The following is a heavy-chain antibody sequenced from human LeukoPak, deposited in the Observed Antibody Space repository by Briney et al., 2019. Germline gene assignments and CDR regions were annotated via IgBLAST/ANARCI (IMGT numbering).Heavy chain of an antibody. CDR1: GGSISSGGYS. V-gene: IGHV4-30-2*01. CDR2: IYHSGST. Sequence: SQTLSLTCAVSGGSISSGGYSWSWIRQPPGKGLEWIGYIYHSGSTYYNPSLKSRVTISVDTSKNRFSLKLSSVTAADTAVYYCARETEWLVLWATYYFDYWGQGTLVTVSS. D-gene: IGHD6-19*01. J-gene: IGHJ4*02. CDR3: ARETEWLVLWATYYFDY.